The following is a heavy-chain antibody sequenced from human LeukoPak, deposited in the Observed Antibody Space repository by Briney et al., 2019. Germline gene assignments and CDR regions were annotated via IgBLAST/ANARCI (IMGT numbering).Heavy chain of an antibody. V-gene: IGHV3-48*03. CDR1: GFTFSSYE. D-gene: IGHD3-3*01. J-gene: IGHJ4*02. Sequence: GGSLRLSCAASGFTFSSYEMNWVRQAPGKGLEWVSYISSSGSTIYYADSVKGRFTISRDNAKNSLYLQMNSLRAEDTAVYYCARQPPYGEWLFHFDYWGQGTLVTVSS. CDR3: ARQPPYGEWLFHFDY. CDR2: ISSSGSTI.